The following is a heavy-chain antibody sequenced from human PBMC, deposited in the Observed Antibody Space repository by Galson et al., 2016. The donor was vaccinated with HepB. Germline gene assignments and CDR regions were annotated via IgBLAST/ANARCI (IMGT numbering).Heavy chain of an antibody. J-gene: IGHJ3*02. Sequence: SLRLSCAASGFTVSSSDMSWVRQAPGQGLEWVSHIGSSGVITYYADSVRGRFTISRDNSKSTLYLQMHSLRDEDTAVYYCAGVWIWGQGTKVTVSS. CDR3: AGVWI. D-gene: IGHD3-16*01. CDR1: GFTVSSSD. V-gene: IGHV3-23*01. CDR2: IGSSGVIT.